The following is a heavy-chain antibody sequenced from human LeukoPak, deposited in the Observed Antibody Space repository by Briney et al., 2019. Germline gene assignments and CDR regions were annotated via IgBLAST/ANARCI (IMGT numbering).Heavy chain of an antibody. J-gene: IGHJ4*02. D-gene: IGHD3-16*02. V-gene: IGHV1-69*05. Sequence: GSSVKVSCKASGGTFSSYAISWVRQAPGQGLEWMGRIIPIFGTANYAQKFQGRGTITTDESTSTAYMELSSLRSEDTAVYYCARGRRTLGELSLYHDYWGQGTLVTVSS. CDR2: IIPIFGTA. CDR3: ARGRRTLGELSLYHDY. CDR1: GGTFSSYA.